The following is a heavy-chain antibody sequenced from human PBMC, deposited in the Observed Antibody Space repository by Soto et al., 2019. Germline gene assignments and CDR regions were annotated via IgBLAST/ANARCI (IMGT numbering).Heavy chain of an antibody. CDR1: DGSIGGYD. Sequence: LETLSLRCTVSDGSIGGYDGSWIRQPAGKGLEWIGRIYTSGSTNYNPSLKSRVTMSVDTSKNQFSLKLSSVTAADTAVYYCARGRIQLWAFDYWGQGTLVTVSS. CDR2: IYTSGST. CDR3: ARGRIQLWAFDY. V-gene: IGHV4-4*07. J-gene: IGHJ4*02. D-gene: IGHD5-18*01.